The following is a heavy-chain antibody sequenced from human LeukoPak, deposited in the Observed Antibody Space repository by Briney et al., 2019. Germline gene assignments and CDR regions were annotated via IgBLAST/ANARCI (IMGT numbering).Heavy chain of an antibody. CDR3: ARDLGGVPAPPNWFDP. J-gene: IGHJ5*02. CDR1: GYSISSGYY. V-gene: IGHV4-38-2*02. Sequence: SQTLSLTCTVSGYSISSGYYWGWIRQPPGKGLEWIGSIYHSGSTYYNPSLKSRVTISVDTSKNQFSLKLSSVTAADTAVYYCARDLGGVPAPPNWFDPWGQGTLVTVSS. D-gene: IGHD2-2*01. CDR2: IYHSGST.